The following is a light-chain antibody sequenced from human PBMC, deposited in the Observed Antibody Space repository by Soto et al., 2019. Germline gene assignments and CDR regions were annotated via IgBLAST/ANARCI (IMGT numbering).Light chain of an antibody. CDR1: SSNIGAGYD. CDR2: GNI. Sequence: QSVLTQPPSVSGAPGQRVTISCIGSSSNIGAGYDVHWYQQLPGTAPKLLIYGNINRPSGVPDRFSGSKSGTSASLAITGLQAEDEADYFCQSYDSSLSDSRVFGGGTKLTVL. V-gene: IGLV1-40*01. J-gene: IGLJ2*01. CDR3: QSYDSSLSDSRV.